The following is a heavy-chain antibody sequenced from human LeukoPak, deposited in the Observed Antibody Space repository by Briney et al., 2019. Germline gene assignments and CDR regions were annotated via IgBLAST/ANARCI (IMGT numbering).Heavy chain of an antibody. CDR3: ARAPERGGHSSSPDY. V-gene: IGHV3-21*04. J-gene: IGHJ4*02. CDR2: IGTTSTYV. Sequence: PGGSLRLSCVVSGFTFSGHTMNWVRQAPGKGLEWVSSIGTTSTYVYYADSLKGRFTTSRDNSKNTLYLQMNSLRVDDTAVYYCARAPERGGHSSSPDYWGQGTLVTVSS. D-gene: IGHD6-6*01. CDR1: GFTFSGHT.